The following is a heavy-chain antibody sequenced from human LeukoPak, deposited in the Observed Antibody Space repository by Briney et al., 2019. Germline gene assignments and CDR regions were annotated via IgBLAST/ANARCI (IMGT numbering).Heavy chain of an antibody. Sequence: GGSLRLSCAASGFTFSSYAMSWVRQAPGKGLEWVSVISGSGGTTYYADSVKGRFTISRDNSKNTLYLQMNSLRAEDTAVYYCAKDPFYGSGTYADYWGLGTLVSVSS. V-gene: IGHV3-23*01. D-gene: IGHD3-10*01. CDR3: AKDPFYGSGTYADY. CDR2: ISGSGGTT. CDR1: GFTFSSYA. J-gene: IGHJ4*02.